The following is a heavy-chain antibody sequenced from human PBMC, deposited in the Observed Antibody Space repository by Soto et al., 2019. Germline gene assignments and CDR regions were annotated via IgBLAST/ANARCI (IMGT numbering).Heavy chain of an antibody. CDR2: IKQDGSEK. J-gene: IGHJ6*02. V-gene: IGHV3-7*04. CDR1: GFTFSSYW. Sequence: PGGSLRLSCAASGFTFSSYWMGWVRQAPGKGLEWVANIKQDGSEKYYVDSVKGRFTISRDNAKNSLYLQMNSLRAEDTAVYYCARFYYDSSGYLPSPYYYYYGMDVWGQGTTVTVSS. D-gene: IGHD3-22*01. CDR3: ARFYYDSSGYLPSPYYYYYGMDV.